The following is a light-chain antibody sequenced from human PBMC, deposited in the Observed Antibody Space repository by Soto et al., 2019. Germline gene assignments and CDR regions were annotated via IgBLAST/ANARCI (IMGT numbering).Light chain of an antibody. CDR1: SSDVGVYNY. V-gene: IGLV2-14*01. CDR2: EVS. Sequence: QSALTQPASVSGSPGQSITISCTGTSSDVGVYNYVSWYQQHPGKSPKLMLYEVSNRPSGVSNRFSGSKSGNTASQTISGLQAEDEAAYYCSSYTSSRTLVFGGGTKVTVL. CDR3: SSYTSSRTLV. J-gene: IGLJ3*02.